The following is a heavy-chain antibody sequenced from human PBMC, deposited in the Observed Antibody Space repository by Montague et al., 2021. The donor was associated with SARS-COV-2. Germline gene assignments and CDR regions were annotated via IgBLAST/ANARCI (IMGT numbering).Heavy chain of an antibody. CDR2: INWNSGSI. V-gene: IGHV3-9*01. CDR1: GFTFDDYA. Sequence: SLSLSWAASGFTFDDYAMYWVRQAPGKGLEWVSGINWNSGSIGYADSVKGRFTISRDNAENSLYLQMNSLRAEDTALYYCAKDGLIRGVNYFDYWGQGTLVTVSA. CDR3: AKDGLIRGVNYFDY. D-gene: IGHD3-10*01. J-gene: IGHJ4*02.